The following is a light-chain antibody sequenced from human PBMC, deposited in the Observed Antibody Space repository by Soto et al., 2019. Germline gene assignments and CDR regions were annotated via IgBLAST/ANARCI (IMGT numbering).Light chain of an antibody. CDR3: QKFSAVPT. Sequence: DIQMTQSPSSLSASVGDRVTITCRASQAIYNLAWYQQKPGKVPTLLISAASTLQSGVPSRFSGSGSGTDFTLTISSLPPEDVPTYYCQKFSAVPTFGGGTKVEI. J-gene: IGKJ4*01. CDR1: QAIYN. CDR2: AAS. V-gene: IGKV1-27*01.